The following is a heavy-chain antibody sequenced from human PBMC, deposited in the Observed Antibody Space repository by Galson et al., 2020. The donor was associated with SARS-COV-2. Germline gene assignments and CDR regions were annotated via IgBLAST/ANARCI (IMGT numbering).Heavy chain of an antibody. CDR1: GGSISSNNYY. J-gene: IGHJ4*02. V-gene: IGHV4-61*02. CDR2: IYTSGST. CDR3: VAPVGGYDFGY. Sequence: SETLSLTCTVSGGSISSNNYYWSWIRQPAGKGLEWIGRIYTSGSTNYNPSLKSRVTISVDTSKNQFSLKLSSVTAADTALYYCVAPVGGYDFGYWGQWTLVTVAS. D-gene: IGHD5-12*01.